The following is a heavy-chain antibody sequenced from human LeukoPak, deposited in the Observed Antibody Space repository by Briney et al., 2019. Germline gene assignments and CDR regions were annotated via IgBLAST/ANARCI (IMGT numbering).Heavy chain of an antibody. D-gene: IGHD2-15*01. J-gene: IGHJ4*02. CDR2: ITEDGSEK. V-gene: IGHV3-7*04. CDR1: GFTFSHYW. CDR3: ARDRSHDY. Sequence: PGGSLRLSCAASGFTFSHYWMSWVRRAPGRGLEWVAHITEDGSEKYYVDSVKGRFTISRDNAKNSLYLQMNSLRAEDTAVYYCARDRSHDYWGQGSLVTVSS.